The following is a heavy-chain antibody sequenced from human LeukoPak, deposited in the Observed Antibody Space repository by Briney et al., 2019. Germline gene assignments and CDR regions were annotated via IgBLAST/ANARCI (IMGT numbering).Heavy chain of an antibody. D-gene: IGHD3-9*01. CDR3: ARMGYDILTGYYRHFDY. CDR2: IYSSGST. CDR1: GGSISSYY. V-gene: IGHV4-59*01. J-gene: IGHJ4*02. Sequence: SETLSLTCTVSGGSISSYYWSWIRQPPGKGLEWIGYIYSSGSTNYNPSLKSRVTISVDTSKNQFSLKLSSVTAADTAVYYCARMGYDILTGYYRHFDYWGQGTLVTVSS.